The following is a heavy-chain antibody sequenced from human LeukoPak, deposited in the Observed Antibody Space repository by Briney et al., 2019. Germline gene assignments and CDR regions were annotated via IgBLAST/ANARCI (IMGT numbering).Heavy chain of an antibody. D-gene: IGHD5-18*01. V-gene: IGHV3-33*01. CDR3: ARDRAMVVGSSWYYDY. CDR2: IWYDGSNK. Sequence: PAGSLRLSCAASGFTFSSYGMHWVRQAPGKGLEWVSLIWYDGSNKYYADSVKGRFTISRDNSKNTLNLQMNSLRAEDTALYYCARDRAMVVGSSWYYDYWGQATLVTVSS. CDR1: GFTFSSYG. J-gene: IGHJ4*02.